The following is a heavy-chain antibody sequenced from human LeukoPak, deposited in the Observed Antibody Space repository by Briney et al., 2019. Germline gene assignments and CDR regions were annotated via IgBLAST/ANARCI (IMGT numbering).Heavy chain of an antibody. CDR1: GGSISSSNW. CDR2: IYHSGST. J-gene: IGHJ4*02. Sequence: SETLSLTCAVSGGSISSSNWWSWVRQPPGKGLEWIGEIYHSGSTNYNPSLKSRVTISVDKSKNQFSLKLSSVTAADTAVYYCARRNWNPRGDYYFDYWGQGTLVTVSS. CDR3: ARRNWNPRGDYYFDY. V-gene: IGHV4-4*02. D-gene: IGHD1-1*01.